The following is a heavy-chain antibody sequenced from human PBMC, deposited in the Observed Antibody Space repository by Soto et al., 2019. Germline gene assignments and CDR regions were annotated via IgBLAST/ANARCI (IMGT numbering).Heavy chain of an antibody. D-gene: IGHD2-15*01. CDR3: VRDASIAVGGNWFDP. V-gene: IGHV1-8*01. CDR1: GYTFTSYD. Sequence: ASVKVSCKASGYTFTSYDINWVRQATGQGLEWMGWMNPNSGNTGFAQKFQGRVTLTRNTSISTAYMELSSLRSEDTAVYYCVRDASIAVGGNWFDPWGQGTLVTVSS. CDR2: MNPNSGNT. J-gene: IGHJ5*02.